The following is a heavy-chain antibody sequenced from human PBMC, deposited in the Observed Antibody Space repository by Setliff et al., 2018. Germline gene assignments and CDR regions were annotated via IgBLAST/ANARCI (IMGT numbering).Heavy chain of an antibody. J-gene: IGHJ6*02. CDR3: ARSMIQRNYYCGLDV. Sequence: SETLSLTCSVSGGSISSYFWNWVRQPAGKGLEWIGRIYSNENTNYNPSPKSRVTMSIDTSKNQLSLKLSSVTAADTAVYYCARSMIQRNYYCGLDVWGQGTTVTVSS. CDR1: GGSISSYF. V-gene: IGHV4-4*07. CDR2: IYSNENT. D-gene: IGHD3-16*01.